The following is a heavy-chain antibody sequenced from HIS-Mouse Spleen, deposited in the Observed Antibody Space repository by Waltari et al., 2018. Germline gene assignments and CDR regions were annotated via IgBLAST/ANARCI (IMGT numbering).Heavy chain of an antibody. Sequence: QVQLVESGGGVVQPGRSLRLSCAASGFTFSSYAMHWVRQAPGKGLQWVALLSNDGSKKKYAASVKGRFTISRENSKNTLYLQMNSLRAEDTAVYYCARESRIQLWSYYFDYWGQGTLVTVSS. CDR3: ARESRIQLWSYYFDY. J-gene: IGHJ4*02. V-gene: IGHV3-30*04. CDR2: LSNDGSKK. CDR1: GFTFSSYA. D-gene: IGHD5-18*01.